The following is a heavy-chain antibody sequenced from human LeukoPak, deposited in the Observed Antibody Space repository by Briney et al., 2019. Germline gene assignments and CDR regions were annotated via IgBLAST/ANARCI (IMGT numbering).Heavy chain of an antibody. V-gene: IGHV3-21*01. CDR2: ISSSSSYI. Sequence: GGSLRLSCAASGFTFSSYSMNWVRQAPGKGLEWVSSISSSSSYIYYAESVKGRFTISRDNAKNSLYLQMNSLRAEDTAVYYCARDSDVLDYWGQGTLVTVSS. J-gene: IGHJ4*02. CDR3: ARDSDVLDY. CDR1: GFTFSSYS.